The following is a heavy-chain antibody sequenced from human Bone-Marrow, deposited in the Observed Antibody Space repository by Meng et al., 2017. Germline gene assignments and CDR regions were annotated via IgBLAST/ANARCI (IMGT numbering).Heavy chain of an antibody. CDR3: ARETYGGYVDY. CDR2: SNWNGVTT. Sequence: GESLKISCTASGFTIDNYAMSWVRQPPGKELEWVSGSNWNGVTTSYVDSVKGRFTISRDNTKNSLYLQMSSLRAEDTAVYYCARETYGGYVDYWGQGTLVTVSS. J-gene: IGHJ4*02. V-gene: IGHV3-20*04. D-gene: IGHD4-23*01. CDR1: GFTIDNYA.